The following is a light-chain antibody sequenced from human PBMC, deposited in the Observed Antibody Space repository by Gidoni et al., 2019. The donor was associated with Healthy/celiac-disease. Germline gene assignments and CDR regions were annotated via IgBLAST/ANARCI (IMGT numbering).Light chain of an antibody. CDR1: SSDVGGYNY. J-gene: IGLJ2*01. Sequence: QSALTQPASVSGSPGQSITISCTGTSSDVGGYNYVSWYQQHPGKAPKLMIYEVSNRPSGFPDRFSGSKSGNTASLTISGLQAEDEADYYCSSYTSSSTLGVVFGGGTKLTVL. CDR2: EVS. V-gene: IGLV2-14*01. CDR3: SSYTSSSTLGVV.